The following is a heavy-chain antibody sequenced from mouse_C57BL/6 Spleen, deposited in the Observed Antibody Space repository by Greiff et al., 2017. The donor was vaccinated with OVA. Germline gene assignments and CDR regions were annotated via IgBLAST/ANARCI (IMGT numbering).Heavy chain of an antibody. CDR1: GYTFTSYW. D-gene: IGHD2-2*01. V-gene: IGHV1-69*01. CDR2: IDPSDSYT. J-gene: IGHJ2*01. Sequence: QVQLQQPGAELVMPGASVKLSCKASGYTFTSYWMHWVKQRPGQGLEWIGEIDPSDSYTNYNQKFKGKSTLTVDKSSSTAYMQLSSLTSEDSAVYYCARSLSTMVTTFDYWGQGTTLTVSS. CDR3: ARSLSTMVTTFDY.